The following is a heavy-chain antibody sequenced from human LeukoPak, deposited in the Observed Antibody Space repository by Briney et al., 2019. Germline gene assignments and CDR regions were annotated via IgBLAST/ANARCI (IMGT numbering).Heavy chain of an antibody. Sequence: KPGGSLRLSCAASGFTFSSYSMNWVRQAPGKGLEWVSSISSSSSYIHYADSVKGRFTISRDNAKNSLYLQMNSLRAEDTAVYYCAKYSSSSGRSDYWGQGTLVTVSS. D-gene: IGHD6-6*01. V-gene: IGHV3-21*01. CDR2: ISSSSSYI. J-gene: IGHJ4*02. CDR3: AKYSSSSGRSDY. CDR1: GFTFSSYS.